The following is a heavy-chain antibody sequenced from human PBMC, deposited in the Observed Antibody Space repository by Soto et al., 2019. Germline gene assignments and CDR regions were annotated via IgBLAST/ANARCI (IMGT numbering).Heavy chain of an antibody. CDR3: ARVFSGRYSHS. Sequence: QVQLQESGPGLVKPSGTLSLTCAVSGGSIRSTNWWSWVRQPPGKGLEWIGETYHSGSTHYNPSLHTPFTISVDESKTPFSLSLNSVTAAYTAVFYCARVFSGRYSHSWGHGTLVTVSS. V-gene: IGHV4-4*02. D-gene: IGHD1-26*01. CDR1: GGSIRSTNW. J-gene: IGHJ5*01. CDR2: TYHSGST.